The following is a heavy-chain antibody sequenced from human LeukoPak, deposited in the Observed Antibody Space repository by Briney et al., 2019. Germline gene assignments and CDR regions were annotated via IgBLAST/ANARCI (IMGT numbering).Heavy chain of an antibody. CDR1: GFTFSSYS. CDR3: AELGITMIGGV. Sequence: GGSLRLSCAASGFTFSSYSMNWVRQAPGKGLEWVLYSSASGGPIYYADSVRGRFTVSRDNAQNSVYLQMNSLRVEDTAVYYCAELGITMIGGVWGKGTTVTISS. J-gene: IGHJ6*04. D-gene: IGHD3-10*02. V-gene: IGHV3-48*01. CDR2: SSASGGPI.